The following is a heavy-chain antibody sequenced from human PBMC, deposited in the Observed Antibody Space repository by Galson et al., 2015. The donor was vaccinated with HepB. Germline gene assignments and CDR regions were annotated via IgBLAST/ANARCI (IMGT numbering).Heavy chain of an antibody. CDR1: GFTFSSYA. CDR3: AKQYSRLQGNDY. V-gene: IGHV3-23*01. D-gene: IGHD6-6*01. Sequence: SLRLSCAASGFTFSSYAMSWVRQAPGKGLEWVSAISGSGGSTYYADSVKGRFTISRDNSKNTLYLQMNSLRAEDTAVYYCAKQYSRLQGNDYWGQGTLVTVSS. CDR2: ISGSGGST. J-gene: IGHJ4*02.